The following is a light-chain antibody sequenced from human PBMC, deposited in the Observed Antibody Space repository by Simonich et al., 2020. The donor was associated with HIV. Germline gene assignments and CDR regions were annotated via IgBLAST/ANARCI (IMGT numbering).Light chain of an antibody. CDR2: DVS. V-gene: IGLV2-11*01. CDR3: CSYAGSYTLI. CDR1: SSDVGGYNY. Sequence: QSALTQPRSVSGSPGQSVTISCTGTSSDVGGYNYVSWYQQHPGKPPKLMIYDVSKGPPGVPDRFSGSKSGNTASLTISGLQAEDEADYYCCSYAGSYTLIFGGGTKLTVL. J-gene: IGLJ2*01.